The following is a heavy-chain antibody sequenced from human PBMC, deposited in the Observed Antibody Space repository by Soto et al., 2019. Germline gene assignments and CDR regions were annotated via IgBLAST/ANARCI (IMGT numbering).Heavy chain of an antibody. CDR3: ARASEYYDSSGYYYNYSAS. D-gene: IGHD3-22*01. Sequence: QPPGKGLEWIGSLYYSGRTYYNPSLKSRVTISVDTSKNQFSLKLRSVTATDTAVYYCARASEYYDSSGYYYNYSASWGQGTLVPVSS. CDR2: LYYSGRT. J-gene: IGHJ4*02. V-gene: IGHV4-39*01.